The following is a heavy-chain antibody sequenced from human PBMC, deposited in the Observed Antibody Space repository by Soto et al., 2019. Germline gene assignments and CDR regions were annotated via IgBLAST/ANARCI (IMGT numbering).Heavy chain of an antibody. V-gene: IGHV4-39*01. CDR1: GGSISSSSYY. D-gene: IGHD4-17*01. CDR2: IYYSGST. Sequence: SETLSLTCTVSGGSISSSSYYWGWIRQPPGKGLEWIGSIYYSGSTYYNPSLKSRVTISVDTSKNQFSLKLSSVTAADTAVYYCARQYDYGGYYFDYWGQGTLVTVSS. J-gene: IGHJ4*02. CDR3: ARQYDYGGYYFDY.